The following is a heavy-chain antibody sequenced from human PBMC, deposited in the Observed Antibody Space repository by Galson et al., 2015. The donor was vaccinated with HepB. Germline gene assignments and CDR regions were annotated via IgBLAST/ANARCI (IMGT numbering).Heavy chain of an antibody. D-gene: IGHD3-10*01. V-gene: IGHV1-69*06. CDR3: ARQDYYGSGTYPPWYGLDV. Sequence: SVKVSCKASGGNFNNFAITWVRKAPGQGLEWVGRIIPAFGAANYAQKFQGRLTISADKSTGTAYMDLTNLRSEDTAVYYCARQDYYGSGTYPPWYGLDVWGQGNTVTVSS. CDR2: IIPAFGAA. J-gene: IGHJ6*02. CDR1: GGNFNNFA.